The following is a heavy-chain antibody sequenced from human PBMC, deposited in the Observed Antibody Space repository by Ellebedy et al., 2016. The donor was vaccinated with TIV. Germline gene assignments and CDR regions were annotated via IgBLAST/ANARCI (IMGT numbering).Heavy chain of an antibody. V-gene: IGHV3-48*02. D-gene: IGHD1-1*01. CDR2: ISSSSSTM. Sequence: PGGSLRLSCAASGFTFSSYSLNWVRQAPGKGLEWVSYISSSSSTMYYADSVKGRFTISRDNAKSSLFLQMNSLRDEDTAVYYCARDWNVVDYDYYGMDVWGQGTTVTVSS. J-gene: IGHJ6*02. CDR1: GFTFSSYS. CDR3: ARDWNVVDYDYYGMDV.